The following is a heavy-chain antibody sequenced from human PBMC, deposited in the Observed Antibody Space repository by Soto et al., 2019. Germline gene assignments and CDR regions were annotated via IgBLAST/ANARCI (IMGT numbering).Heavy chain of an antibody. J-gene: IGHJ4*02. V-gene: IGHV1-18*01. CDR3: ARITYYYHSGSRGLSHYFEY. CDR2: ISPYNGHT. D-gene: IGHD3-10*01. CDR1: GYAFTAYG. Sequence: QVQLVQSGAEVKKPGASVKVSCKTSGYAFTAYGIIWVRQAPGQGLEWMGWISPYNGHTYYSQKVQDRVTVTTDTSTSTAYMELGNLGSDDTAVYYGARITYYYHSGSRGLSHYFEYWGLGTLDTVSS.